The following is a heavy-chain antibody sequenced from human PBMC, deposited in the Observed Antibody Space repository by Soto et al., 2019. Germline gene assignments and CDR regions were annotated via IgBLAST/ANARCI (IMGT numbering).Heavy chain of an antibody. Sequence: SETLSLTCTVSGGSISSYYWSWIRQPPGKGLEWIGYIYYSGSTNYNPSLKSRVTISVDTSKNQFSLKLSPVTAADTAVYYCARDSYYYDSSGTIRPGMDVWGQGTTVTVSS. CDR1: GGSISSYY. J-gene: IGHJ6*02. CDR2: IYYSGST. V-gene: IGHV4-59*12. D-gene: IGHD3-22*01. CDR3: ARDSYYYDSSGTIRPGMDV.